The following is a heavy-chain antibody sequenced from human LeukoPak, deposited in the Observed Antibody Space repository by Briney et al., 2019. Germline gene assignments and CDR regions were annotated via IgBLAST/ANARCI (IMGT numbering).Heavy chain of an antibody. CDR1: GGAIISDNFY. CDR2: INYSGAT. Sequence: SETLSFTCTVSGGAIISDNFYWGWVRQPPGKGLEWVGSINYSGATYYNPSLRSRVSISVDTSRTQFFLRLNSVTAADTAVYYCGRLFDSWGQGILVTVPS. J-gene: IGHJ4*02. CDR3: GRLFDS. V-gene: IGHV4-39*01.